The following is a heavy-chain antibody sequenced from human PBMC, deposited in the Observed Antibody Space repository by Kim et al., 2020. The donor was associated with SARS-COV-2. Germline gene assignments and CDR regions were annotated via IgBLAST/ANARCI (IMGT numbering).Heavy chain of an antibody. J-gene: IGHJ4*02. Sequence: YAASVKGRFTISRDDSKSIAYLQMNSLKTEDTAVYYCTRAGEPWGEEPDYWGQGTLVTVSS. D-gene: IGHD3-16*01. CDR3: TRAGEPWGEEPDY. V-gene: IGHV3-49*02.